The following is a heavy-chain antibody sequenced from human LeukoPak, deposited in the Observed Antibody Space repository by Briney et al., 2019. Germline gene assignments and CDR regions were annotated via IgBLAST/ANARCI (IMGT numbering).Heavy chain of an antibody. CDR3: ARVSPGSGWYPPYYFDY. D-gene: IGHD6-13*01. Sequence: GASVKVSCKASGYTFTSYGISWVRQAPGQGLEWMGWISAYNGNTNYAQKLQGRVTMTTDTSTSTAYMELRSLRSEDTAVYYCARVSPGSGWYPPYYFDYWGQGTLVTVSS. CDR2: ISAYNGNT. V-gene: IGHV1-18*01. J-gene: IGHJ4*02. CDR1: GYTFTSYG.